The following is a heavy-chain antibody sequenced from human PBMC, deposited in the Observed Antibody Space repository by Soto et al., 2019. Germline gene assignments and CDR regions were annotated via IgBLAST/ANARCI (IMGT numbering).Heavy chain of an antibody. CDR2: ISYDGSNE. V-gene: IGHV3-30*18. D-gene: IGHD6-19*01. CDR3: AKDRWLVSVSYSDMDV. Sequence: QVQLVESGGGVVQPGRSLRLSCAASGFTFSNHGMHWVRQPPGKGLEWLAVISYDGSNEYYADSVKGRFTISRDNSNNTGYLQMNSLRAEDTAVYYCAKDRWLVSVSYSDMDVWGQGTTVTVSS. J-gene: IGHJ6*02. CDR1: GFTFSNHG.